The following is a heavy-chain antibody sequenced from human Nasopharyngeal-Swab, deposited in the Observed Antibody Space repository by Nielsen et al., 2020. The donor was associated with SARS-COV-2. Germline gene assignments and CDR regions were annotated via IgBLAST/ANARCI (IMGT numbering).Heavy chain of an antibody. CDR1: GFSLNSFA. V-gene: IGHV3-23*01. J-gene: IGHJ4*02. CDR3: AKANTRDFDY. CDR2: ISGGGDST. Sequence: GGSLRPSCAAPGFSLNSFAMSWARQAPGKGLEWVSGISGGGDSTHYADSVKGRFTISRDNSRKTLYLQMNSLRAEDTAVYHCAKANTRDFDYWGQGTLVTVSS.